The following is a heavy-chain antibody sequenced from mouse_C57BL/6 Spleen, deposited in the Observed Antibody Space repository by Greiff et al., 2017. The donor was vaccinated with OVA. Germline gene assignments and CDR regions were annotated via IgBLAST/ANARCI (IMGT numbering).Heavy chain of an antibody. D-gene: IGHD1-1*01. Sequence: QVQLQQSGPELVKPGASVKISCKASGYAFSSSWMNWVKQRPGKGLEWIGRIYPGDGDTNYNGTFKGKATLTADKSSSTAYMQLSSLTSEDSAVYICARDYYGSSSFAYWGQGTLVTVSA. V-gene: IGHV1-82*01. CDR2: IYPGDGDT. J-gene: IGHJ3*01. CDR3: ARDYYGSSSFAY. CDR1: GYAFSSSW.